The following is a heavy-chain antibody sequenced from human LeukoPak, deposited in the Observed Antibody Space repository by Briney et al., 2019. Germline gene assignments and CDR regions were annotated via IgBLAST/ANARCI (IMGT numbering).Heavy chain of an antibody. CDR3: ALPSGYCSSTSCPFDY. CDR2: ISGSGGST. Sequence: GGSLRLSCAASGFTFSSYAMSWVRQAPGKGLEWVPAISGSGGSTYYADSVKGRFTISRDNSKNTLYLQMNSLRAEDTAVYYCALPSGYCSSTSCPFDYWGQGTLVTVSS. J-gene: IGHJ4*02. D-gene: IGHD2-2*01. V-gene: IGHV3-23*01. CDR1: GFTFSSYA.